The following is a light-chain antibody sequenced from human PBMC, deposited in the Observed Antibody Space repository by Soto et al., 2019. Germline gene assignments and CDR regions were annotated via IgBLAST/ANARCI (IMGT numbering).Light chain of an antibody. CDR2: EVS. CDR1: SSDVGGYNY. Sequence: QSVLTQPASVSGSPGQSITISCTGSSSDVGGYNYVSWYQQHPGKAPKVMIYEVSNRPSGVSNRFSGSKSGNTASLTISGLQAEDEADYYCSSSTGSSTLVFGGGTKPTVL. CDR3: SSSTGSSTLV. J-gene: IGLJ3*02. V-gene: IGLV2-14*01.